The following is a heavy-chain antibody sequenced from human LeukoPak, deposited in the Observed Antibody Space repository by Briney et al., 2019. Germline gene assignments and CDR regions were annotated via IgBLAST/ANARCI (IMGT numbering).Heavy chain of an antibody. Sequence: GGSLRLSCAASGFTFSSYSMNWVRQAPGKGLEWVSSISSSSSYIYYADSVKGRFTISRDNAKNSLYLQMNSLRAEDTAVYYCARGRGGSYRYTGDYWGQGTLVTVSS. V-gene: IGHV3-21*01. CDR2: ISSSSSYI. CDR1: GFTFSSYS. CDR3: ARGRGGSYRYTGDY. J-gene: IGHJ4*02. D-gene: IGHD3-16*02.